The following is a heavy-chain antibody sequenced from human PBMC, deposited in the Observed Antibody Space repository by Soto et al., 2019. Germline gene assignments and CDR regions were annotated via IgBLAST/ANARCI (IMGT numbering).Heavy chain of an antibody. CDR2: IWYDGSNK. Sequence: PGGSLRLSCAASGFTFSSYGMHWVRQAPGKGLEWVAVIWYDGSNKYYADSVKGRFTISRDNSKNTLYLQMNSLRAEDTAVYYCARDRGGQLVWGWFDPWGQGTLVTVS. V-gene: IGHV3-33*01. CDR3: ARDRGGQLVWGWFDP. J-gene: IGHJ5*02. CDR1: GFTFSSYG. D-gene: IGHD6-6*01.